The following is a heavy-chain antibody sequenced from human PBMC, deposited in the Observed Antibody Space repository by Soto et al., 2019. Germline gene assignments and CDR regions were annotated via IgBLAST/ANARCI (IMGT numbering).Heavy chain of an antibody. CDR1: GGSISSSSYY. D-gene: IGHD5-12*01. CDR2: IYYSGST. J-gene: IGHJ3*02. CDR3: ARTDGYSGYVDGAFDI. V-gene: IGHV4-39*01. Sequence: SETLSLTCTVSGGSISSSSYYWGWIRQPPGKGLEWIGSIYYSGSTYYNPSLKSRVTISVDTSKNQFPLKLSSVTAADTAVYYCARTDGYSGYVDGAFDIWGQGTMVTVSS.